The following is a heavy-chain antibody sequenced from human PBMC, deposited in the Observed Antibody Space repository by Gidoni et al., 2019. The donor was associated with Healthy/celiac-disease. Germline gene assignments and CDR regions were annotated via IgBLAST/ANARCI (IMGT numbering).Heavy chain of an antibody. Sequence: QVQLQESGPGLVKPSGTLSLTCAVSGGSISRSNWWSWVRQPPGKGLEWIGEIYHRGSTNYNPSLKSRVTISVDKSKNQFSLKLSSVTAADTAVYYCARDRGDYYDSSGYHDAFDIWGQGTMVTVSS. D-gene: IGHD3-22*01. CDR1: GGSISRSNW. CDR2: IYHRGST. V-gene: IGHV4-4*02. CDR3: ARDRGDYYDSSGYHDAFDI. J-gene: IGHJ3*02.